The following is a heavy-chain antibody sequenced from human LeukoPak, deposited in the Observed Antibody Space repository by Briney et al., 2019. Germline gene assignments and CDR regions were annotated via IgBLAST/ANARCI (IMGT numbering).Heavy chain of an antibody. Sequence: GGFLRLSCAASGFTFSNYAMAWVRQAPGKGLEWVSGISGSGESTYYTDSVKGRFTISRDNSRNTLFLQMNSLRAEDTAVYYCATTFPYCSSGTCALGGQGTLVTVSS. CDR3: ATTFPYCSSGTCAL. V-gene: IGHV3-23*01. CDR1: GFTFSNYA. J-gene: IGHJ4*02. CDR2: ISGSGEST. D-gene: IGHD2-15*01.